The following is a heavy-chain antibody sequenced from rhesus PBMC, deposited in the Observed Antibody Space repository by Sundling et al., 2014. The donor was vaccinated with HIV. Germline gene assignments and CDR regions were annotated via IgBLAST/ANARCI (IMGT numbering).Heavy chain of an antibody. CDR1: GGSISDNYY. CDR3: ARGGVAAFDV. Sequence: QVQLQESGPGLVKPSETLSLTCAVSGGSISDNYYWNWIRQSPGKGLEWIGYISGSSGSTDYNPSLKSRVTISTDTSQNQFSLRLTSVTAADTAVYYCARGGVAAFDVWGPGVLVTVSS. V-gene: IGHV4-165*01. J-gene: IGHJ5-1*01. CDR2: ISGSSGST. D-gene: IGHD4-29*01.